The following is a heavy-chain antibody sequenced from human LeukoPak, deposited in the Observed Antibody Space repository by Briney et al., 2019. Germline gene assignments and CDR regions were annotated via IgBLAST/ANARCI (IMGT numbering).Heavy chain of an antibody. Sequence: PGGSLRLSCAASGFTFSTYGMSWVRQAPGRGLEWVANIKQDGSEKYYVDSVKGRFTISRDNAKNSLYLQMNSLRAEDTAVYYCARDLALSGSAIHDYRGQGTLVTVSS. D-gene: IGHD2-2*01. J-gene: IGHJ4*02. CDR2: IKQDGSEK. V-gene: IGHV3-7*03. CDR1: GFTFSTYG. CDR3: ARDLALSGSAIHDY.